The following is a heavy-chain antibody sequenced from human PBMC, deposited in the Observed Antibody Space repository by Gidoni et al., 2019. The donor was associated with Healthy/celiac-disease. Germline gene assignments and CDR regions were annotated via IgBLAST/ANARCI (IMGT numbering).Heavy chain of an antibody. J-gene: IGHJ4*02. CDR3: AREWSRPTGAPGY. V-gene: IGHV3-30*03. D-gene: IGHD1-26*01. Sequence: QVHLVESGGGVVQPGRSLRLSCAASRFTLSSYGIHWVRPAPGKGLEWVAVISYDGSNKYYADSVKGRFNISRDNSKNTMYLQMNSLRAEDTAVYYCAREWSRPTGAPGYWGQGTLVTVSS. CDR2: ISYDGSNK. CDR1: RFTLSSYG.